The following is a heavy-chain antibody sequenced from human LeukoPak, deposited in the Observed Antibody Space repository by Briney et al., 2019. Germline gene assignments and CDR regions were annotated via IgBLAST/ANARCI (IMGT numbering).Heavy chain of an antibody. CDR1: GGSISSGDYY. V-gene: IGHV4-30-4*01. Sequence: SETLSLTCTVSGGSISSGDYYWSWIRQPPGKGLEWIGSIYYSGSTYYNPSLKSRVTISVDTSKNQFSLKLSSVTAADTAVYYCANYDFWTRRAFDPWGQGTLVTVSS. D-gene: IGHD3-3*01. J-gene: IGHJ5*02. CDR3: ANYDFWTRRAFDP. CDR2: IYYSGST.